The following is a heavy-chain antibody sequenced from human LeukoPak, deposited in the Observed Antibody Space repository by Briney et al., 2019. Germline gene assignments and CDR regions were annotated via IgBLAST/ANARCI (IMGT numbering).Heavy chain of an antibody. Sequence: GGSLRLSCAASGFTFSSYGMHWVRQAPGKGLEWVAVISYDGSNKYYADSVKGRFTISRDNSKNTLYLQMNSLRAEDTAVYYCAPRSFIVVVPAAIGSDWGQGTLVTVSS. CDR3: APRSFIVVVPAAIGSD. CDR1: GFTFSSYG. D-gene: IGHD2-2*01. V-gene: IGHV3-30*03. J-gene: IGHJ4*02. CDR2: ISYDGSNK.